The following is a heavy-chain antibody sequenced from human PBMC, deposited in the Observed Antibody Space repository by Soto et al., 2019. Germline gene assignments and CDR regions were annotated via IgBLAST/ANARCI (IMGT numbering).Heavy chain of an antibody. Sequence: QVQLVQSGAEVKQSGASVKVSCRTSGYSFIDYYVHWVRQAPGQGLEWVGWISPNSGASKYAENFQGRVILTRDRSTSTVYMELTGLRSDDTVVYYWARWRGAVATFDSWGQGTLVTVSS. V-gene: IGHV1-2*02. CDR1: GYSFIDYY. CDR2: ISPNSGAS. D-gene: IGHD5-12*01. J-gene: IGHJ4*02. CDR3: ARWRGAVATFDS.